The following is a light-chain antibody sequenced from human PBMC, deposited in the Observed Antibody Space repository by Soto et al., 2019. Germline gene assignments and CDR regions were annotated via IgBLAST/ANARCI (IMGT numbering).Light chain of an antibody. Sequence: QSVLTQPPSVSGAPGQRVTISCTGSSSNIGAGYDVHWYKQLPGTAPKLLIHGNSNRPSGVPDRFSGSKSGTSASLAITGLQAEDEADYYCQSYDSSLSVVFGGGTKLTVL. J-gene: IGLJ2*01. V-gene: IGLV1-40*01. CDR3: QSYDSSLSVV. CDR2: GNS. CDR1: SSNIGAGYD.